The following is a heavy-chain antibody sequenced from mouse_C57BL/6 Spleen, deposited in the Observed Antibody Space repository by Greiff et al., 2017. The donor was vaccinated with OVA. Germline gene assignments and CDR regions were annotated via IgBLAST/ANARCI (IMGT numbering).Heavy chain of an antibody. J-gene: IGHJ1*03. Sequence: QVQLKQSGAELVRPGASVTLSCKASGYTFTDYEMHWVKQTPVHGLEWIGAIDPETGGTAYNQKFKGKAILTADKSSSTAYMGLRSLTSEDSAVYYCTRPYYYGSSYWYFDVWGTGTTVTVSS. V-gene: IGHV1-15*01. CDR2: IDPETGGT. D-gene: IGHD1-1*01. CDR3: TRPYYYGSSYWYFDV. CDR1: GYTFTDYE.